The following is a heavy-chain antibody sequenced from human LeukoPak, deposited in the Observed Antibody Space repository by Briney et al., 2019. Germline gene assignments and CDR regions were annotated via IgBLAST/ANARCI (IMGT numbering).Heavy chain of an antibody. Sequence: ASVKVSCKASGYTFTGYYMHWARQAPGQGLEWMGWINPNSGGTNYAQKFQGRVTMTRDTSISTAYMELSRLRSDDTAVYYCARDRPRSGITMVRGVRNWFDPWGQGTLVTVSS. CDR1: GYTFTGYY. CDR2: INPNSGGT. J-gene: IGHJ5*02. D-gene: IGHD3-10*01. CDR3: ARDRPRSGITMVRGVRNWFDP. V-gene: IGHV1-2*02.